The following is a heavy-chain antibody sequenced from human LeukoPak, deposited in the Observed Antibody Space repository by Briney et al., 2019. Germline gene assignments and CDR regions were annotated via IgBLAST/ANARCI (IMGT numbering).Heavy chain of an antibody. CDR1: GFTFSSYA. CDR2: ISGSGGST. J-gene: IGHJ4*02. CDR3: AKELVVVPAAMNDF. D-gene: IGHD2-2*01. Sequence: GGSLRLSCAASGFTFSSYAMSWVRQAPGKGLEWVSTISGSGGSTYYADSVKGRFTISRDNSKNTLYLQMNSLRAEDTAVYFCAKELVVVPAAMNDFWGQGTLVTVSS. V-gene: IGHV3-23*01.